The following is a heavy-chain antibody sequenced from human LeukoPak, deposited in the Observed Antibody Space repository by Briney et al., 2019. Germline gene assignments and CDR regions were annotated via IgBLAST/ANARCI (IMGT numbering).Heavy chain of an antibody. V-gene: IGHV4-59*01. CDR2: IYYSGST. D-gene: IGHD6-6*01. Sequence: PSETLSLTCTVSGGSINNSYWTWIRQPPGKGLEWIGHIYYSGSTNYSPSLKSRVTISFDTSKNQFSLKLSSVTAADTAVYYCARLSSLANIAARGRTWLDPWGQGSLVTVSS. J-gene: IGHJ5*02. CDR1: GGSINNSY. CDR3: ARLSSLANIAARGRTWLDP.